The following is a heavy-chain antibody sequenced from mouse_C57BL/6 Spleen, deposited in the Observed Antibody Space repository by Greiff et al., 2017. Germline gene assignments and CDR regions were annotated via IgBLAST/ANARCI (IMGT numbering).Heavy chain of an antibody. Sequence: DVQLVESGGGLVQPGGSLKLSCAASGFTFSDYYMYWVRQTPEKRLEWVAYISNGGGSTYYPDTVKGRFTISRDNDKNTLYLQMSRLKPKNTAMYYCAIQGIHDGSRTLDYWGQGTTLTVSS. J-gene: IGHJ2*01. CDR2: ISNGGGST. CDR3: AIQGIHDGSRTLDY. V-gene: IGHV5-12*01. CDR1: GFTFSDYY. D-gene: IGHD1-1*01.